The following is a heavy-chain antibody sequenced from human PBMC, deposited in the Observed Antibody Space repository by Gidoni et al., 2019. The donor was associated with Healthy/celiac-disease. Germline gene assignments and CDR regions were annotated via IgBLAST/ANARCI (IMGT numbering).Heavy chain of an antibody. CDR2: IYYSGST. J-gene: IGHJ4*02. Sequence: QVPLQESGPGLGKPSQTLSLTCTVSGCPISRGCYHWSWIRQHPGKGLEWIGYIYYSGSTYYNPSLKSRVTISVDTSKNQFSLKLSSVTAADTAVYYCARGDELEIAAAGSLDYFDYWGQGTLVTVSS. CDR3: ARGDELEIAAAGSLDYFDY. D-gene: IGHD6-13*01. V-gene: IGHV4-31*03. CDR1: GCPISRGCYH.